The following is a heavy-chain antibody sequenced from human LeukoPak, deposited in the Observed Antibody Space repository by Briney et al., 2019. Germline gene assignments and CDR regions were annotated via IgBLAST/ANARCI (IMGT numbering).Heavy chain of an antibody. CDR2: IYYSGST. D-gene: IGHD2-2*02. CDR3: ARGFRVVVPAAIGSRWFDP. J-gene: IGHJ5*02. V-gene: IGHV4-59*01. Sequence: PSETLSLTCTVSGGSISSYYWSWIRQPPGKGLEWIGYIYYSGSTNYNPSLKSRVTISVDTSKNQFSLKLSSVTAADTAVYYCARGFRVVVPAAIGSRWFDPWGQGTLVTVSS. CDR1: GGSISSYY.